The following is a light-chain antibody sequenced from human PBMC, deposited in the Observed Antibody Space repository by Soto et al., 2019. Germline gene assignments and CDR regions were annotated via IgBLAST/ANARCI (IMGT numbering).Light chain of an antibody. CDR1: QSVSNNY. V-gene: IGKV3-20*01. CDR3: QQYINLWT. CDR2: GAS. Sequence: IVLKQSPGTLSLSPDEVARPCVRTSQSVSNNYLAWYQQKPGQAPRLLIYGASSRATGVPDRFSGSGSGTDFTLSISILETEDCAVYYCQQYINLWTFGQGTKVDIK. J-gene: IGKJ1*01.